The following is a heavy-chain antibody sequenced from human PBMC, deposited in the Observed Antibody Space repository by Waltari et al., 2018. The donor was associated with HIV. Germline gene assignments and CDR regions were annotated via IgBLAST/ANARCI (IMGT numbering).Heavy chain of an antibody. J-gene: IGHJ6*02. CDR1: GHTLSELS. CDR3: ATDFSGMVRAYSYYSLDV. V-gene: IGHV1-24*01. CDR2: FDPEDDET. D-gene: IGHD3-10*01. Sequence: QVQLVQSGAEVKKPGASVKVSCKVSGHTLSELSMHWVRQVPGKGLEWMGNFDPEDDETIYAHKFQGRVTMTEDTYSDTAYMELSSLTSGDTAVYYCATDFSGMVRAYSYYSLDVWGQGTTVTVSS.